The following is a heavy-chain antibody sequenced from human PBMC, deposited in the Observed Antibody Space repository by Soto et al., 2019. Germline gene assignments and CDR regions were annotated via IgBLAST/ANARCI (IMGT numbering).Heavy chain of an antibody. J-gene: IGHJ4*02. V-gene: IGHV3-15*01. CDR3: RTQWLD. CDR2: IKKKADGGTT. Sequence: EVQLVESGGGLIKPGGSLRLSCADSGFTFSDAWMSWVRQAPGKGLEWVGLIKKKADGGTTDYATPVKGRFTISRDDSKNALYLQMSSLKTEDTAVYYCRTQWLDWGQGTLVTVSS. D-gene: IGHD6-19*01. CDR1: GFTFSDAW.